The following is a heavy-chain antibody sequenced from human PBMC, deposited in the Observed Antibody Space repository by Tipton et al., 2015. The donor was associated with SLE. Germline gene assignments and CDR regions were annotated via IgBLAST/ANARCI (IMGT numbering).Heavy chain of an antibody. Sequence: TLSLTCTVSGGSITNTIYYWGWIRQPPGKGLEWIGTIYYSGTTYYNPSLKSRVTISVDTSRNQFSLNLNSVTAADTAVYYCAREAPKGYSSPSAFDIWGQGTMVTVSS. CDR2: IYYSGTT. CDR3: AREAPKGYSSPSAFDI. CDR1: GGSITNTIYY. J-gene: IGHJ3*02. V-gene: IGHV4-39*02. D-gene: IGHD6-13*01.